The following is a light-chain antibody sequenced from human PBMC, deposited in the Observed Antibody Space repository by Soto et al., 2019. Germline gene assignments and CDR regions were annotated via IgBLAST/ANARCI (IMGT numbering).Light chain of an antibody. CDR3: QQYNNWTLT. CDR2: GAS. V-gene: IGKV3-15*01. CDR1: QSVSSN. Sequence: EVVMTQSPATLSVSLGDRATLSCRASQSVSSNLAWYQQKPGQGPRLLIYGASTRATGIPARFSGSGSGTEFTLTISSLQSEDFAVYSCQQYNNWTLTFGGGTKVDIK. J-gene: IGKJ4*01.